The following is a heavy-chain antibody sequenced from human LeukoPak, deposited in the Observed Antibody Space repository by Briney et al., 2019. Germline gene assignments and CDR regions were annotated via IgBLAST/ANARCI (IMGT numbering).Heavy chain of an antibody. Sequence: GASVKVSCKASGYSFTTYGITWVRQAPGQGLEWMGWVSPYNGNTNYAQQLQGRVTMTTDTSTTTAYMELRSLRSGDTAIYYCAREWGHYYDAWGQGTMVTVSS. CDR3: AREWGHYYDA. D-gene: IGHD3-22*01. J-gene: IGHJ3*01. V-gene: IGHV1-18*01. CDR1: GYSFTTYG. CDR2: VSPYNGNT.